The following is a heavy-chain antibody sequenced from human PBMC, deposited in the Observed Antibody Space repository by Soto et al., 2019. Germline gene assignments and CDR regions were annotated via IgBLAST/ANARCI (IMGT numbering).Heavy chain of an antibody. Sequence: QVELQQSGPRLVKPSETLSLTCSVSSGPSSSHNWCWIRQSPGRGLEWIGYVYYAGGTSYNPSLSITITVTAYTTPYHITLRLSSAAAAATAFCSCVCQGLGHLPGRVDVWGQGTTVTVSS. V-gene: IGHV4-59*11. D-gene: IGHD3-10*01. CDR1: SGPSSSHN. CDR3: VCQGLGHLPGRVDV. J-gene: IGHJ6*02. CDR2: VYYAGGT.